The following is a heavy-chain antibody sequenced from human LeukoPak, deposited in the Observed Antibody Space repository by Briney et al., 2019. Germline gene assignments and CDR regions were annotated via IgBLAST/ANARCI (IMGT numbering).Heavy chain of an antibody. CDR2: IWYDGSHK. J-gene: IGHJ3*02. CDR1: GFIFSDYN. Sequence: GGSLRLSCAASGFIFSDYNMHWVRQAPGKGLEWVAVIWYDGSHKIYADSVKGRFTISRDNSKNTLYLQMIGLGAEDTGVYHCASGDAFDNWGQGTMVTVSS. CDR3: ASGDAFDN. V-gene: IGHV3-33*01.